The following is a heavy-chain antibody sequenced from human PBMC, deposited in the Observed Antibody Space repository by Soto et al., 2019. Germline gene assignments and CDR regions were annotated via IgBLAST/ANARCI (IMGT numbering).Heavy chain of an antibody. D-gene: IGHD6-19*01. CDR3: ARGIEGWYQGRYYYGMDV. CDR1: GGSINDYY. V-gene: IGHV4-59*01. CDR2: IYYSGST. Sequence: SETLSLTCTVSGGSINDYYWSWIRQPPGKGLEWIGYIYYSGSTNYNPSLKSRVTISVDTSKNQFSLKLSSVTAADTAVYYCARGIEGWYQGRYYYGMDVWGQGTTVTVSS. J-gene: IGHJ6*02.